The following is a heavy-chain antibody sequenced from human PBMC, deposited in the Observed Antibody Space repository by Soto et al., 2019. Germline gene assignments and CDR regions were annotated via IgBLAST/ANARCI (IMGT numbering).Heavy chain of an antibody. CDR1: GGSFSGYY. CDR3: ARSHQQWESFHY. J-gene: IGHJ4*02. Sequence: SETLSLTCAVYGGSFSGYYWSWIRQPPGKGLEWIGEINHSGSTNYNPSLKSRVTISVDTSKNQFSLKLSSVTAADTAVYHCARSHQQWESFHYWGQGTLVTVS. V-gene: IGHV4-34*01. CDR2: INHSGST. D-gene: IGHD1-26*01.